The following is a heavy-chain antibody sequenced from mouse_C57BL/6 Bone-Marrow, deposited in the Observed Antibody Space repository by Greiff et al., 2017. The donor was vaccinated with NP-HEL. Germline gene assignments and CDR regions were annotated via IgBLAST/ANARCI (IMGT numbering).Heavy chain of an antibody. D-gene: IGHD2-2*01. V-gene: IGHV1-55*01. J-gene: IGHJ3*01. CDR2: IYPGSGST. CDR3: ARGIYYGYDDGGGFAY. Sequence: VQLQQPGAELVKPGASVKMSCKASGYTFTSYWITWVKQRPGQGLEWIGDIYPGSGSTNYNEKFKSKATLTVDTSSSTAYMQLSSLTSEDSAVYYCARGIYYGYDDGGGFAYWGQGTLVTVSA. CDR1: GYTFTSYW.